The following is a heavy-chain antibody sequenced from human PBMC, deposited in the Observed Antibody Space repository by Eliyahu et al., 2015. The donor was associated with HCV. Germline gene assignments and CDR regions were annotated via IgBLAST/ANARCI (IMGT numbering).Heavy chain of an antibody. D-gene: IGHD1-1*01. Sequence: QVQLQQWGAGLLKPSETLSLTCAVYGGSFSGYYWSWIRQPPGKGLEWIGEINHSGSTNYNPSLKSRVTISVDTSKNQFSLKLSSVTAADTAVYYCASWRVENYYYYGMDVWGQGTTVTVSS. J-gene: IGHJ6*02. V-gene: IGHV4-34*01. CDR2: INHSGST. CDR3: ASWRVENYYYYGMDV. CDR1: GGSFSGYY.